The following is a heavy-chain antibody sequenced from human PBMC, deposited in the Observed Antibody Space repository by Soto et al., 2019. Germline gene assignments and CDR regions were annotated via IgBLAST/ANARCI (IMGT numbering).Heavy chain of an antibody. CDR2: IKQDGSEK. Sequence: PGGSLRLSCAASGFTFSSYWMSWVRQSPGKGLEWVANIKQDGSEKYYVDSVKGRFTISRDNAKNSLYLQMNSLRAEDTAVYYCARCVVVPAAILYYYYGMDVWGQGTTVTVSS. CDR3: ARCVVVPAAILYYYYGMDV. D-gene: IGHD2-2*02. CDR1: GFTFSSYW. J-gene: IGHJ6*02. V-gene: IGHV3-7*03.